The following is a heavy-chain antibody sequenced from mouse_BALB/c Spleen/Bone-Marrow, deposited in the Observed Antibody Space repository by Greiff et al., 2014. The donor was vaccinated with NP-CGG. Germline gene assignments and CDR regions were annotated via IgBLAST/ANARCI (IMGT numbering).Heavy chain of an antibody. J-gene: IGHJ3*01. CDR3: ARGSYYYGSSSPWFAY. CDR2: IPPGSGTT. CDR1: GYTLPRYW. D-gene: IGHD1-1*01. V-gene: IGHV1S41*01. Sequence: DLVKPGASVELSCKASGYTLPRYWVNWIKQRPGQGLWGKRRIPPGSGTTYYNEMFKGKATLTVDTSSTTAYIQLSSLSSEDSAVYFCARGSYYYGSSSPWFAYWGQGTLVTVSA.